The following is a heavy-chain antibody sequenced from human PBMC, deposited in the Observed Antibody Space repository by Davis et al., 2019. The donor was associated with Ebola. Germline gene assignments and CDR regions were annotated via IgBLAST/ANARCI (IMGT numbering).Heavy chain of an antibody. Sequence: SVKVSCKASGGIFSDYTVNWVRQAPGQGLEWMGGIIPMFGAPTYAQKFQGRVTITAEDSTSTAYMELRSLRSEETAVYYCAPLSGRLWLYHWFDPWGQGTLVTVSS. CDR3: APLSGRLWLYHWFDP. V-gene: IGHV1-69*13. D-gene: IGHD3-10*01. CDR1: GGIFSDYT. CDR2: IIPMFGAP. J-gene: IGHJ5*02.